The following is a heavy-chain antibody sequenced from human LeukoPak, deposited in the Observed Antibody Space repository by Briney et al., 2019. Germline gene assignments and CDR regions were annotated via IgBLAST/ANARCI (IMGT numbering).Heavy chain of an antibody. V-gene: IGHV1-69*04. CDR1: RGTPSTDA. Sequence: ASRGTPSTDAISWVPQSPGPRLEWLGRIIPILGIANYAQKFQARVTIPAAKSTPTAYMPLSSLRSQPQTGHYCSRTAMGEMDHYYGMDVWGQGTTVTVSS. J-gene: IGHJ6*02. CDR2: IIPILGIA. CDR3: SRTAMGEMDHYYGMDV. D-gene: IGHD5-18*01.